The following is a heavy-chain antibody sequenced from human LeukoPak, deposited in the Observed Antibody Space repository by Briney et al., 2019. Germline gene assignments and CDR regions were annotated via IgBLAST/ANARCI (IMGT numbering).Heavy chain of an antibody. J-gene: IGHJ4*02. Sequence: PGGSLRLSCAASGFTFHFYSMTWVRQAPGKGLEWVSHISSRSSTIYYADSVKGRFTVSRDNAKNSLNLQMKSLRDEDTAVYYCARGEDYWGQGTLVTVSS. CDR1: GFTFHFYS. CDR3: ARGEDY. CDR2: ISSRSSTI. V-gene: IGHV3-48*02.